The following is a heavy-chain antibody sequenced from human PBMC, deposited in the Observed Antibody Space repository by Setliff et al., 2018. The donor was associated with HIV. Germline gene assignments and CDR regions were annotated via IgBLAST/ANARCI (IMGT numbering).Heavy chain of an antibody. CDR1: GGSISSYY. CDR3: ARGIDNFWSGYVR. J-gene: IGHJ4*02. D-gene: IGHD3-3*01. Sequence: PSETLSLTCNVSGGSISSYYWNWVRQPPGKGLEWIGYIYYSGGTNYNPSLKSRVTISVDTSKNLFSLKLSSVTPADTAVYYCARGIDNFWSGYVRWGQGTLVTVSS. CDR2: IYYSGGT. V-gene: IGHV4-59*01.